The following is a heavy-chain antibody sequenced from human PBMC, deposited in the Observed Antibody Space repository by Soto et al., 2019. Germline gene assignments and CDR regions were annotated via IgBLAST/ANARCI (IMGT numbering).Heavy chain of an antibody. CDR2: INPNSGGT. V-gene: IGHV1-2*02. D-gene: IGHD3-3*01. J-gene: IGHJ5*02. CDR3: ARKDARGVVISNWFVP. CDR1: GYTFTGYY. Sequence: QVQLVQSGAEVKKPGASVKVSCKASGYTFTGYYMHWVRQAPGQGLEWMGWINPNSGGTNYAQKFQGRVTMTRDTSISTAYMELSRLRSDDTAVYYCARKDARGVVISNWFVPWGQGTLVTVSS.